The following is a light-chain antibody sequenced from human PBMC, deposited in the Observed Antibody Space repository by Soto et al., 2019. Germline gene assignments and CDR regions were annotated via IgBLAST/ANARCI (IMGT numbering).Light chain of an antibody. J-gene: IGKJ2*01. Sequence: EIVLTQSPGTLSLSPGERATLSCRASQSVSRSYLAWYQQKPGQAPRLLIYGASSRATGVPDRFSGSGSATDFTLTISRLEPEDFAVYYCQQYDSSPSTFGQGTKLEIK. CDR3: QQYDSSPST. CDR1: QSVSRSY. CDR2: GAS. V-gene: IGKV3-20*01.